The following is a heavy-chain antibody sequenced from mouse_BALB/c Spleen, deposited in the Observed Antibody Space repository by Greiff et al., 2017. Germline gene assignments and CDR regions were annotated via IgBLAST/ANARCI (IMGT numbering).Heavy chain of an antibody. CDR3: ARSYYRYDYAMDY. Sequence: EVKLVESGGGLVQPGGSRKLSCAASGFTFSSFGMHWVRQAPEKGLEWVAYISSGSSTIYYADTVKGRFTISRDNPKNTLFLQMTSLRSEDTAMYYCARSYYRYDYAMDYWGQGTSVTVSS. D-gene: IGHD2-14*01. V-gene: IGHV5-17*02. J-gene: IGHJ4*01. CDR2: ISSGSSTI. CDR1: GFTFSSFG.